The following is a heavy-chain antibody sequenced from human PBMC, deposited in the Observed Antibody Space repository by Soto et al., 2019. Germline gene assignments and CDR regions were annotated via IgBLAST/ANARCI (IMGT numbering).Heavy chain of an antibody. V-gene: IGHV4-34*01. Sequence: SETLSLTCAVYGGSFSGYYWSWIRQPPGKGLEWIGEINHSGSTNYNPSLKSRVTISVDTSKNQFSLKLSSVTAADTAVYYCARVYSSGWYYSNGMDVWGKGTKVTVSS. D-gene: IGHD6-19*01. CDR2: INHSGST. CDR1: GGSFSGYY. CDR3: ARVYSSGWYYSNGMDV. J-gene: IGHJ6*04.